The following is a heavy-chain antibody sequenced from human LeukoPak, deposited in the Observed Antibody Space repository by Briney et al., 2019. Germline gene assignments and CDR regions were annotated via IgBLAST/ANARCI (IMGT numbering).Heavy chain of an antibody. J-gene: IGHJ3*02. V-gene: IGHV4-30-2*01. CDR2: IYHSGST. Sequence: SQTLSLTCAVSGASISSGGYSWSWIRQPPGKGLEWIGYIYHSGSTYYNPSLKSRVTISVDRSKNQFSLKLSSVTAADTAVYYCARAALQPYAFDIWGQGTMVTVSS. CDR1: GASISSGGYS. CDR3: ARAALQPYAFDI.